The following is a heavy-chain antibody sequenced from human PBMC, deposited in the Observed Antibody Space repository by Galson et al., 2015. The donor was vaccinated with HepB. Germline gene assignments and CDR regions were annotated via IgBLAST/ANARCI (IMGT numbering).Heavy chain of an antibody. Sequence: LRLSCAASGFTFSSYAMSWVRQAPGKGLEWVSAISAGGANTYYADSVKGRFTISRDNSKNTLYLQMNSLRAEDTAVYFCARGALPNVGDHWGLGTLVTISS. CDR3: ARGALPNVGDH. CDR1: GFTFSSYA. D-gene: IGHD1-1*01. CDR2: ISAGGANT. V-gene: IGHV3-23*01. J-gene: IGHJ4*02.